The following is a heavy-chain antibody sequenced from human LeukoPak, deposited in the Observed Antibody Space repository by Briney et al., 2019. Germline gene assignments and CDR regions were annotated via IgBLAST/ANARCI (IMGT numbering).Heavy chain of an antibody. CDR1: GFTISNCW. D-gene: IGHD3-22*01. V-gene: IGHV3-7*04. CDR3: ARNPPPDDSSGYLDY. Sequence: GGSLRLSCSASGFTISNCWMTWVRQAPGKGLEWVANMNQDGSRIYYVDSVKGRFTISRDNAKNSLHLQMNSPRAEDTAMYYCARNPPPDDSSGYLDYWGQGALVTVSS. J-gene: IGHJ4*02. CDR2: MNQDGSRI.